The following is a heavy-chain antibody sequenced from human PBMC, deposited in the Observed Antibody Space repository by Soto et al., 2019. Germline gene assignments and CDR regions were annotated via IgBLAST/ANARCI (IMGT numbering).Heavy chain of an antibody. CDR3: ARHSTNKIWYYGWFDP. J-gene: IGHJ5*02. CDR2: LYYTGST. Sequence: HLQGSGPGLLKPSETLSLTCSVSGDSISRVAHYWAWVRQPPGKGLEWIGSLYYTGSTNYNPSLQSRAAISIDTSKKQFSPIRMSRTAADTAVYYCARHSTNKIWYYGWFDPWGHGTLVTVSS. CDR1: GDSISRVAHY. D-gene: IGHD3-10*01. V-gene: IGHV4-39*01.